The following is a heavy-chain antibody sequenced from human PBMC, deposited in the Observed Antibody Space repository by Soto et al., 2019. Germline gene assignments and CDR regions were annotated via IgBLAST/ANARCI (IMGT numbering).Heavy chain of an antibody. CDR3: TRDQGGSYDSWFDP. V-gene: IGHV3-21*01. Sequence: EVQVVESGGGLVKPGGSLRLSCTFSFSMYSMDWVRQAPGKGLEWVASISSGSAFIKYAASVKGRFTISRDNAKNSVSLQMDSLRVEDTAMYYCTRDQGGSYDSWFDPWGRGTLVTVSS. D-gene: IGHD1-26*01. CDR1: SFSMYS. CDR2: ISSGSAFI. J-gene: IGHJ5*02.